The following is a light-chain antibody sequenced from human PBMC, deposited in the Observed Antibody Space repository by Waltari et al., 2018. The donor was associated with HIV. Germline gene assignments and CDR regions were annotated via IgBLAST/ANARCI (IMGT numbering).Light chain of an antibody. CDR3: QQYYIYPLT. V-gene: IGKV1-8*01. Sequence: AIRMTQSPSSFSASTGDRVTITFRASQGISSYLAWYQQKPGKAPNLLIYAASTLQSGVPSRFSGSGSGTDFTLTISCLQSEDFASYYCQQYYIYPLTFGGGTKVEIK. J-gene: IGKJ4*01. CDR1: QGISSY. CDR2: AAS.